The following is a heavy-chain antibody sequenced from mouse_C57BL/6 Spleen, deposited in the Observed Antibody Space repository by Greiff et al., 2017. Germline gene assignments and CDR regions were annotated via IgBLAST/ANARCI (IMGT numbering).Heavy chain of an antibody. CDR3: ARSGYSNFAY. V-gene: IGHV1-69*01. D-gene: IGHD2-5*01. CDR2: IDPSDSYT. Sequence: QVQLQQPGAELVMPGASVKLSCKASGYTFTSYWMHWVKQRPGQGLEWIGEIDPSDSYTNYNQKFKGKSTLTVDKSSSTAYMQLSSLTSEDSAVYYCARSGYSNFAYWGQGTLVTVSA. J-gene: IGHJ3*01. CDR1: GYTFTSYW.